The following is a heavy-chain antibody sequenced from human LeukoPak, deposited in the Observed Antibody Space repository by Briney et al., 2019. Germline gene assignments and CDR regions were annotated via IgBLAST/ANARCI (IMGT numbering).Heavy chain of an antibody. D-gene: IGHD3-22*01. J-gene: IGHJ5*02. CDR3: AAPFRDSSGSYYNDWFDP. V-gene: IGHV3-74*01. Sequence: QPGGSLRLSCTASGFTFSTYWMHWVRQPPGKGLVWVSRINSDGSSTTYADSVKGRFTISRDNAKNTLYLQMKSLRAEDTAVYYCAAPFRDSSGSYYNDWFDPWGQGTLVTVSS. CDR1: GFTFSTYW. CDR2: INSDGSST.